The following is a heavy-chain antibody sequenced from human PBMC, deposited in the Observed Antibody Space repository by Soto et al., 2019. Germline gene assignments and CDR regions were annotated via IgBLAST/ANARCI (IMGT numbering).Heavy chain of an antibody. D-gene: IGHD5-12*01. Sequence: GSLRLSCAASGFTFSSYGMHWVRQASGKGREWVAFISYDGSNKYYADSVKGRFTISRDISKNTLYLQMISLRGEDTAVYYCARPRGGYPYYHYGMDVWGQGTTVTVSS. V-gene: IGHV3-30*03. J-gene: IGHJ6*02. CDR1: GFTFSSYG. CDR3: ARPRGGYPYYHYGMDV. CDR2: ISYDGSNK.